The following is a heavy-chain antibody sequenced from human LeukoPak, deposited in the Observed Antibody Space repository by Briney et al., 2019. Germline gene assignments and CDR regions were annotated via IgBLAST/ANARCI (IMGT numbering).Heavy chain of an antibody. V-gene: IGHV1-46*01. J-gene: IGHJ6*03. Sequence: ASVKVSCKAYGYTFTSYYMHWVRQAPGQVLEWMGIINPSGGSTSYAKKFQGRVTMTRDMSTSTVYMELSSMRSEDTAVYYCARECSGGSSDIYYYYYMDVWGKGTTVTVSS. CDR3: ARECSGGSSDIYYYYYMDV. D-gene: IGHD2-15*01. CDR1: GYTFTSYY. CDR2: INPSGGST.